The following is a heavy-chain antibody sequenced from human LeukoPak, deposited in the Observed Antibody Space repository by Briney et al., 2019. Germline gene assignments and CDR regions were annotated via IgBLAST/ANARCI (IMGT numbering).Heavy chain of an antibody. Sequence: PGGSLRLSCEASGFTFSHVWMSWVRQAPGKGLEWVSVIYSGDSGVSTYYADSVKGRFTISRHNSKNTLYLQMSSLRAEDTAVYFCARSAARLRYYYAMDVWGQGTTVTVCS. V-gene: IGHV3-53*04. CDR3: ARSAARLRYYYAMDV. D-gene: IGHD6-6*01. J-gene: IGHJ6*02. CDR2: IYSGDSGVST. CDR1: GFTFSHVW.